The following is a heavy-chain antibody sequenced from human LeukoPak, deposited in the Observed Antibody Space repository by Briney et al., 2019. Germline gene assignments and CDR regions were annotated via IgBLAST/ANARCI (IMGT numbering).Heavy chain of an antibody. Sequence: GASVKVSCTASGYTFTSYGISWVRQAPGQGLEWMGWISAYNGNTNYAQKLQGRVTMTTDTSTSTAYMELRGLRSDDTAVYYCAREGAMVRGVIWYYGMDVWGQGTTVTVSS. CDR3: AREGAMVRGVIWYYGMDV. CDR1: GYTFTSYG. V-gene: IGHV1-18*01. J-gene: IGHJ6*02. D-gene: IGHD3-10*01. CDR2: ISAYNGNT.